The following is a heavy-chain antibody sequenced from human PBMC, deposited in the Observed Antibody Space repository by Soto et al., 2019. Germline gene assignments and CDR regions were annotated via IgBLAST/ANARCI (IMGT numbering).Heavy chain of an antibody. CDR2: IYHSGST. CDR1: GGSISSGGYS. J-gene: IGHJ4*02. Sequence: SETLSLTCAVSGGSISSGGYSWSWIRQPPGKGLEWIGYIYHSGSTYYNPSLKSRVTISVDRSKNQFSLKLSSLTAADTAVYYCATLPPRIVVTILPIPSWGQGTQVTVSS. D-gene: IGHD2-21*01. CDR3: ATLPPRIVVTILPIPS. V-gene: IGHV4-30-2*01.